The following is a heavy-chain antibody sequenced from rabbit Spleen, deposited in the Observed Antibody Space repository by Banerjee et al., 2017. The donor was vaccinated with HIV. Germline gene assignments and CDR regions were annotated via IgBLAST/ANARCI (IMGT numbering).Heavy chain of an antibody. CDR2: INASTGKP. V-gene: IGHV1S45*01. Sequence: QEQLVESGGGLVQPEGSLTLTCKASGFSFSDRDVMCWVRQAPGKGLEWIACINASTGKPVYATWASGRFTISKTSSTTVTLEMTNLTVADTATYFCARDTGSSFSSYGMDLWGPGTLVTVS. D-gene: IGHD8-1*01. CDR1: GFSFSDRDV. J-gene: IGHJ6*01. CDR3: ARDTGSSFSSYGMDL.